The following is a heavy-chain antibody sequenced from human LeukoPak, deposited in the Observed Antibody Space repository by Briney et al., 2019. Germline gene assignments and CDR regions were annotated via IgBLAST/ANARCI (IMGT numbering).Heavy chain of an antibody. CDR1: GYTFTSYG. CDR2: ISAYNGNT. Sequence: ASVKVSCKASGYTFTSYGISWVRQAPGQGLEWMGWISAYNGNTNYAQKLQGRVTMTTDTSTSTAYMEQRSLRSDDTAVYYCARGYELLWFGELSKGKGFDYWGQGTLVTVSS. D-gene: IGHD3-10*01. CDR3: ARGYELLWFGELSKGKGFDY. V-gene: IGHV1-18*01. J-gene: IGHJ4*02.